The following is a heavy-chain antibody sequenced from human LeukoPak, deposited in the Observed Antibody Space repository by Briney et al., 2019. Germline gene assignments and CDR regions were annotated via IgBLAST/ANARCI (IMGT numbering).Heavy chain of an antibody. Sequence: SVKVSCKASGGTFSSYAISWVRQAPGQGLEWMGRIIPILGIANYAQKFQGRVTITADKSTSTAYMELSSPRSEDTAVYYCARGLLAAAGSVYWGQGTLVTVSS. J-gene: IGHJ4*02. V-gene: IGHV1-69*04. CDR3: ARGLLAAAGSVY. D-gene: IGHD6-13*01. CDR2: IIPILGIA. CDR1: GGTFSSYA.